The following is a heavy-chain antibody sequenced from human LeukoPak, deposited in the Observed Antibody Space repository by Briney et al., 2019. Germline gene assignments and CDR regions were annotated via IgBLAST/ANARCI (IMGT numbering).Heavy chain of an antibody. D-gene: IGHD3-16*01. CDR3: AIIASAFLGVY. CDR1: GYTFTGYY. Sequence: VASVKVSCKASGYTFTGYYIHWVRQAPGQGLEWMGWINPNNGGTISAQKFQGRVTMTRDTSINTAYMEMNRLKSDDTAVYYCAIIASAFLGVYWGQGTLVTVSS. V-gene: IGHV1-2*02. CDR2: INPNNGGT. J-gene: IGHJ4*02.